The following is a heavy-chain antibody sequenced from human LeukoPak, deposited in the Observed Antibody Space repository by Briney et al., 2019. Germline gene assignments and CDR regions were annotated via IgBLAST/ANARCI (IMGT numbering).Heavy chain of an antibody. CDR1: GYTFTSYD. Sequence: ASVKVSCKASGYTFTSYDINWVRQATGQGLEWTGWMNPNSGNTGYAQKFQGGVTMTRNTSISTAYMELSSLRSEDTAVYYCARVRSYYDFWSGYYTGEFDYWGQGTLVTVSS. D-gene: IGHD3-3*01. V-gene: IGHV1-8*01. J-gene: IGHJ4*02. CDR3: ARVRSYYDFWSGYYTGEFDY. CDR2: MNPNSGNT.